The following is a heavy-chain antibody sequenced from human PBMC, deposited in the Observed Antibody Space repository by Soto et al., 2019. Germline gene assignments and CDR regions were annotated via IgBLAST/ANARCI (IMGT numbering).Heavy chain of an antibody. CDR1: GFTFSSDW. Sequence: GGSLRLSCAASGFTFSSDWMSWVRQNQRKGLAWMAIIKQAGSADYSVDSVQGRFTISRVNAQNSLCLQMNSLSAEDKAVYYCSIFPTENDFWRGTVAHDYYYYCMNVCAQGTTDIFSS. CDR3: SIFPTENDFWRGTVAHDYYYYCMNV. D-gene: IGHD3-3*01. CDR2: IKQAGSAD. J-gene: IGHJ6*02. V-gene: IGHV3-7*03.